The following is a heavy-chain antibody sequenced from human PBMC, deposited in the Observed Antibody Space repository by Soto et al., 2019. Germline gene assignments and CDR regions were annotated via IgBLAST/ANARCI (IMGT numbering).Heavy chain of an antibody. CDR2: VNQRGAT. Sequence: SETLSLTCAVYSESFSGHYWSWIRQPPGMGLEWIGEVNQRGATNYNPSLKSRPAISVDKPKKQFSLSLNSVTAADTAVYYCATMYCISGNCYVVYWGQGTLVTVSS. CDR3: ATMYCISGNCYVVY. CDR1: SESFSGHY. D-gene: IGHD2-2*01. J-gene: IGHJ4*02. V-gene: IGHV4-34*01.